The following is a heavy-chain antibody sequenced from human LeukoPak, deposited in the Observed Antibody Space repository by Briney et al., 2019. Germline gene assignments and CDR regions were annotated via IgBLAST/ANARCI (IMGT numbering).Heavy chain of an antibody. V-gene: IGHV1-69*05. CDR3: AREFSGYSYDY. Sequence: SVKVSCKASGGTFSSYAISWVRQAPGQGLEWMGRIIPIFGTANYAQKFQGRVTITTDESTSTAYMELSSLRPEDTAVYYCAREFSGYSYDYWGQGTLVTVSS. J-gene: IGHJ4*02. D-gene: IGHD5-18*01. CDR1: GGTFSSYA. CDR2: IIPIFGTA.